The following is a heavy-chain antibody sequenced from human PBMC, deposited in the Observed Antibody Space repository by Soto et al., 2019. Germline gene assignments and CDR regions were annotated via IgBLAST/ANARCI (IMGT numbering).Heavy chain of an antibody. CDR3: AKLGASWINGNFDY. Sequence: PGGSLRLSCAASGFTFSSYWMHWVRQAPGKGLVWVSRINSDGSSTSYADSVKGRFTISRDNAKNTLYLQMNSLRAEDTAVYYCAKLGASWINGNFDYWGQGTLVTVSS. V-gene: IGHV3-74*01. J-gene: IGHJ4*02. CDR2: INSDGSST. CDR1: GFTFSSYW. D-gene: IGHD1-26*01.